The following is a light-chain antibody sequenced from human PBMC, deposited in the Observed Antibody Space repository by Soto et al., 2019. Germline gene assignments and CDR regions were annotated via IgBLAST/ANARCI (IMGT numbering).Light chain of an antibody. J-gene: IGLJ2*01. Sequence: QSVLTQPPSVSGAPGQRVTISCTGSSSNIGAGYDVHWYQQLPGTAPKLLIYGNSNRPSGVPDRFSDSKSGTSASLAITGLQAEDEADYYCQSYDSSLVVFGGGTKLTVL. CDR3: QSYDSSLVV. CDR1: SSNIGAGYD. CDR2: GNS. V-gene: IGLV1-40*01.